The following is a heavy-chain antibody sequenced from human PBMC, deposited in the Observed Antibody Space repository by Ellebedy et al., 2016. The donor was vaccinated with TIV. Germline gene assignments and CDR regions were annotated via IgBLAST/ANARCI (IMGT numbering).Heavy chain of an antibody. CDR3: SRGRSGSCFDD. Sequence: GGSLRLSCAASGFTFSDHYMDWIRQAPGKGLEWVGRSRSKANSYTTEYAPSVKGRFTVSRDDSKNSLYLQMNSLKTEDTAIYYCSRGRSGSCFDDWGQGTLVTVSS. V-gene: IGHV3-72*01. J-gene: IGHJ4*02. D-gene: IGHD3-10*01. CDR2: SRSKANSYTT. CDR1: GFTFSDHY.